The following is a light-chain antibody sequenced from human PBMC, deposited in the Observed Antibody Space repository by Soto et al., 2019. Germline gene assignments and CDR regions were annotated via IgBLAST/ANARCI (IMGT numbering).Light chain of an antibody. CDR2: GAS. Sequence: EIVLTQSPGTLSLSTGERATLSCRASQSVSTSRLAWHQQKPGQAPRLLIYGASTRATGIPDRFSGSGSGTDFTLTISRLEPEDFAVHYCQQYLSSPNTFGQGTRLEIK. CDR3: QQYLSSPNT. V-gene: IGKV3-20*01. CDR1: QSVSTSR. J-gene: IGKJ5*01.